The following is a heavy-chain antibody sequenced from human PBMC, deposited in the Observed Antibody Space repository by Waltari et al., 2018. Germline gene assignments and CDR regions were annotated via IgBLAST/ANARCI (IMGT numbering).Heavy chain of an antibody. CDR1: GFTFGDYA. V-gene: IGHV3-49*04. D-gene: IGHD3-22*01. J-gene: IGHJ3*02. CDR3: TAAYYYDSSGYSPGAFDI. Sequence: EVQLVASWGGLVQPGRSLRLFCRACGFTFGDYALSCVRQALGKGLRWVGFIRSKAYGGTTEYAASVKGRFTISRDDSKSIAYLQMNSLKTEDTAVYYCTAAYYYDSSGYSPGAFDIWGQGTMVTVSS. CDR2: IRSKAYGGTT.